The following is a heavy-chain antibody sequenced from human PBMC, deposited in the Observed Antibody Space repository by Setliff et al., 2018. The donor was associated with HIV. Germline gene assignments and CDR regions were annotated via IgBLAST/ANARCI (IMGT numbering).Heavy chain of an antibody. J-gene: IGHJ6*03. CDR1: GGSITYSSYY. CDR3: ARLPSYYYYYYMDV. Sequence: SETLSLTCTVSGGSITYSSYYWGWVRQPPGKGPEWPGSIYYSGSTSYNPSLKSRVTISVDTSKNQFSLKLSSVTSADTAVYYCARLPSYYYYYYMDVWGKGTTVTVSS. CDR2: IYYSGST. V-gene: IGHV4-39*01.